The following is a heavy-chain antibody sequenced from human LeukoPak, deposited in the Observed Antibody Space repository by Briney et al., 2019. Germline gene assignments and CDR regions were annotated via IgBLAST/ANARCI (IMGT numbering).Heavy chain of an antibody. CDR2: IRYDGSNK. V-gene: IGHV3-30*02. CDR1: GFTFSSYG. D-gene: IGHD4-17*01. CDR3: AGNDYGDYGTDY. J-gene: IGHJ4*02. Sequence: GGSLRLSCAASGFTFSSYGMHWVRQAPGKGLEWVAFIRYDGSNKYYADSVKGRFTISRDNSKNTLYLQMNSLRAEDTAVYYCAGNDYGDYGTDYWGQGTLVTVSS.